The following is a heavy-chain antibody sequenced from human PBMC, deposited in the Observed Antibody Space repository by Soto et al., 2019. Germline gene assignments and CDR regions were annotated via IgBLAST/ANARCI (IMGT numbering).Heavy chain of an antibody. J-gene: IGHJ3*02. Sequence: EVQLVESGGGLVKPGGSLRLSCAASGFTFSTYSMNWVRQAPGKGLEWVSSISSSSNYIYYADSLRGRFTISRDNAENSLYLQMNSLRAEDTAVYYCARDLGDDVFEIWGQGTMVTVSS. D-gene: IGHD3-10*01. V-gene: IGHV3-21*01. CDR3: ARDLGDDVFEI. CDR2: ISSSSNYI. CDR1: GFTFSTYS.